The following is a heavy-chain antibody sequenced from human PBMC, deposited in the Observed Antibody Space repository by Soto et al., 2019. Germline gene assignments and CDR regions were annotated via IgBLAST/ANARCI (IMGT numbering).Heavy chain of an antibody. Sequence: QVQLVQSGAEVKKPGSSVKVSCKASGGTFSSYAISWVRQAPGQGLEWMGGIIPIFGTANYAQKLQGRVTITADESTSPAYMELSSLRSEDTAVYYCARSSSTSHWFDPWGQGTLVTVSS. CDR2: IIPIFGTA. J-gene: IGHJ5*02. V-gene: IGHV1-69*12. CDR3: ARSSSTSHWFDP. CDR1: GGTFSSYA. D-gene: IGHD5-12*01.